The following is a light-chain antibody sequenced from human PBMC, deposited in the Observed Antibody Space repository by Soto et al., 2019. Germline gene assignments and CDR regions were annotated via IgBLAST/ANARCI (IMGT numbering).Light chain of an antibody. Sequence: DIVMTQSPDSLAVSLGERATINCKSSQSVLYSSNNNNYLAWYQQKPGQPPKLLISWASTRESGVPDRFSGSGSGTEFTLTISSLQAEDVAVYYCQQYYNTPYTFGQGTKLEIK. CDR2: WAS. CDR1: QSVLYSSNNNNY. V-gene: IGKV4-1*01. CDR3: QQYYNTPYT. J-gene: IGKJ2*01.